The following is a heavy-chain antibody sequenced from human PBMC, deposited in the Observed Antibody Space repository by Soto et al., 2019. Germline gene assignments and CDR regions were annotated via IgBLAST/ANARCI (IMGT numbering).Heavy chain of an antibody. D-gene: IGHD5-12*01. CDR2: INPNNGGT. Sequence: EASVKVSCKASGYTLTGYHIQWMRQAPGQGLEWMGWINPNNGGTKYAQKFQGRVTMTRDTSISTAYMELSRLRHDDTAVYYCARDYSGYGYIDYWGQGTLVTVSS. CDR3: ARDYSGYGYIDY. V-gene: IGHV1-2*02. J-gene: IGHJ4*02. CDR1: GYTLTGYH.